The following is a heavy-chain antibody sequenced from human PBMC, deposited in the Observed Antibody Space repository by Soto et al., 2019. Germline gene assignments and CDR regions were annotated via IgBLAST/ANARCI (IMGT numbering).Heavy chain of an antibody. CDR2: MNPNSGNT. V-gene: IGHV1-8*01. CDR3: AREPHNYYDSSGLGGYYYYGMDV. D-gene: IGHD3-22*01. Sequence: ASVKVSCKASGYTFTSYDINWVRQATGQGLEWMGWMNPNSGNTGYAQKFQGRVTMTRNTSISTAYMELSSLRSEDTAVYYCAREPHNYYDSSGLGGYYYYGMDVWGQGTTVTVSS. J-gene: IGHJ6*02. CDR1: GYTFTSYD.